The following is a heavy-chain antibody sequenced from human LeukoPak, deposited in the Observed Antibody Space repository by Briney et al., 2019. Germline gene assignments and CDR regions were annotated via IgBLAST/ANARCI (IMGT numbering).Heavy chain of an antibody. CDR2: ISGYNGNT. CDR1: GYTFTNYG. CDR3: ARGDSGGCSCLGY. D-gene: IGHD3-22*01. Sequence: ASVRVSCKASGYTFTNYGPTWVRQAPGQGLEWMGWISGYNGNTDYAQKFQGRVTLTTDTSTSTAYMELRSLRSDDTAVYYCARGDSGGCSCLGYWGQGTLVTVSS. V-gene: IGHV1-18*01. J-gene: IGHJ4*02.